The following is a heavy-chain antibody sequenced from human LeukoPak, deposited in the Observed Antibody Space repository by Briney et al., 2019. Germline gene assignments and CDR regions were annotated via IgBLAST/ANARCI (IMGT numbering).Heavy chain of an antibody. CDR1: GFTFSSYN. CDR2: ISSSSSHI. J-gene: IGHJ4*02. V-gene: IGHV3-21*01. Sequence: GGSLRLSCAASGFTFSSYNMNWVRQAPGKGLEWVSSISSSSSHIYYADSVTGRFTISRDNAKNSLYLQMNSLRAEDTTVYYCARWPIAAAPPVYYFDYWGQGTLVTVSS. D-gene: IGHD6-13*01. CDR3: ARWPIAAAPPVYYFDY.